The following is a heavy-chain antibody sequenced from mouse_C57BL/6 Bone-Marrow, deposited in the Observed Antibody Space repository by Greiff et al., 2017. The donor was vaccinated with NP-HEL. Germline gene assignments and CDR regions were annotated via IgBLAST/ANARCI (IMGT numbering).Heavy chain of an antibody. CDR1: GYTFTSYW. CDR3: ARRGAYYTDVDY. V-gene: IGHV1-64*01. CDR2: IHPNSGST. Sequence: QVQLQQPGAELVKPGASVKLSCTASGYTFTSYWMHWVKQRPGQGLEWIGMIHPNSGSTNYNEKFKSKATLTVDKSSSTAYMQLSSLTSEDSAVYYCARRGAYYTDVDYWGQGTTLTVSS. J-gene: IGHJ2*01. D-gene: IGHD2-12*01.